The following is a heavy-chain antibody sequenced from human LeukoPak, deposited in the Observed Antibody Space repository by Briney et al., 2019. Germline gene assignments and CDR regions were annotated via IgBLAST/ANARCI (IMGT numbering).Heavy chain of an antibody. D-gene: IGHD3-9*01. V-gene: IGHV3-21*04. CDR3: AKDLVAYYDILTGSMETGFDY. CDR1: GFTFSSYS. J-gene: IGHJ4*02. CDR2: ISSSSSYI. Sequence: PGGSLRLSCAASGFTFSSYSMIWVRQAPGKGLEWVSYISSSSSYIYYADSVKGRFTISRDNSKNTLYLQMNSLRAEDTAVYYCAKDLVAYYDILTGSMETGFDYWGQGTLVTVSS.